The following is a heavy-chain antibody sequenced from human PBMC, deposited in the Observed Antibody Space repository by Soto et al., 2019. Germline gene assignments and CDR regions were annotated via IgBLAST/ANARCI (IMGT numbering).Heavy chain of an antibody. CDR2: IWYDGSNK. D-gene: IGHD4-17*01. CDR3: ARDDYVKKSLDY. CDR1: GFTFSSYG. Sequence: GVSLSLSCAASGFTFSSYGMHWVRQAPGKGLEWVAVIWYDGSNKYYADSVKGRFTISRDNSKNTLYLQMNSLRAEDTAVYYCARDDYVKKSLDYWGQGTLVTVSS. V-gene: IGHV3-33*01. J-gene: IGHJ4*02.